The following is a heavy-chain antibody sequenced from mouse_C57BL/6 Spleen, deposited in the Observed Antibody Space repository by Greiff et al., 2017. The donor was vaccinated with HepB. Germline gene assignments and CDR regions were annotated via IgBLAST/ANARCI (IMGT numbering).Heavy chain of an antibody. V-gene: IGHV1-82*01. CDR2: IYPGDGDT. J-gene: IGHJ4*01. CDR1: GYAFSSSW. CDR3: AREGYYGSSYDYAMDY. D-gene: IGHD1-1*01. Sequence: QVQLKESGPELVKPGASVKISCKASGYAFSSSWMNWVKQRPGKGLEWIGRIYPGDGDTNYNGKFKGKATLTADKSSSTAYMQLSSLTSEDSAVYFCAREGYYGSSYDYAMDYWGQGTSVTVSS.